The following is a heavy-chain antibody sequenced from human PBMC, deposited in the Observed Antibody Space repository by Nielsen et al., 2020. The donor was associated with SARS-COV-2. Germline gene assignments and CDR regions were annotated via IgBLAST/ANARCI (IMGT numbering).Heavy chain of an antibody. CDR1: GFTFSSYW. D-gene: IGHD3-22*01. J-gene: IGHJ4*02. CDR3: TTTYYYDSSGYYYVPPGGY. CDR2: IRSKANSYAT. V-gene: IGHV3-73*01. Sequence: GESLKISCAASGFTFSSYWMSWVRQASGKGLEWVGRIRSKANSYATAYAASVKGRFTISRDDSKNTAYLQMNSLKTEDTAVYYCTTTYYYDSSGYYYVPPGGYWGQGTLVTVSS.